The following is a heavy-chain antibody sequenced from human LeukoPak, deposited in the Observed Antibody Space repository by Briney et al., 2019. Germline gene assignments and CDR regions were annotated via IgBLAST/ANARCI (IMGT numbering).Heavy chain of an antibody. Sequence: GASVKVSCKASGYTFTSYAMNWVRQAPGQGLEWMGWINTNTGNPTYAQGFTGRFVFSLDTSVSTAYLQISSLKAEDTAVYYCARAQSPLVVPAAVLTLGANRFDPGGRGTLVTVAT. CDR2: INTNTGNP. CDR1: GYTFTSYA. CDR3: ARAQSPLVVPAAVLTLGANRFDP. V-gene: IGHV7-4-1*02. J-gene: IGHJ5*02. D-gene: IGHD2-2*01.